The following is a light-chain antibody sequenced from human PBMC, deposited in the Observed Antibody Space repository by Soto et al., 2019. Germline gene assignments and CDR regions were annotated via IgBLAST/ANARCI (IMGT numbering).Light chain of an antibody. CDR3: QQYGSSPPVT. V-gene: IGKV3-20*01. J-gene: IGKJ5*01. Sequence: DIVLTQSPGTLSLSPGERATLSCRASQSVSSSYLACYQQKPGQAPRLLIYGASGRATGIPDRFSGSGSGTDFSLTISRLEPEDFAVYYCQQYGSSPPVTFGQGTRLEIK. CDR1: QSVSSSY. CDR2: GAS.